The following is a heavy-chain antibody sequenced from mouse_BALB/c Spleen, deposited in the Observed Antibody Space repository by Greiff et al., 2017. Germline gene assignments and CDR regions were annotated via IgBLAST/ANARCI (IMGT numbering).Heavy chain of an antibody. J-gene: IGHJ4*01. D-gene: IGHD2-3*01. CDR1: GFTFSDYY. CDR2: ISDGGSYT. Sequence: EVQLVESGGGLVKPGGSLKLSCAASGFTFSDYYMYWVRQTPEKRLEWVATISDGGSYTYYPDSVKGRFTISRDNAKNNLYLQMSSLKSEDTAMYYCARDPSSDGYQGAMDYWGQGTSVTVSS. CDR3: ARDPSSDGYQGAMDY. V-gene: IGHV5-4*02.